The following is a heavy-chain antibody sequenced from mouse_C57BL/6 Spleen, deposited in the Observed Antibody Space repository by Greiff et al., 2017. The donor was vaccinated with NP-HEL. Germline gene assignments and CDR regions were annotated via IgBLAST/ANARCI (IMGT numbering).Heavy chain of an antibody. CDR1: GYTFTSYW. Sequence: VQLQQPGAELVKPGASVKMSCKASGYTFTSYWITWVKQRPGQGLEWIGDIYPGSGRTNYNEKLKSKATLTVDTSSSTAYMQLSSLTSEDSAVYYCARSSPYGNYVWFAYWGQGTLVTVSA. V-gene: IGHV1-55*01. D-gene: IGHD2-1*01. J-gene: IGHJ3*01. CDR3: ARSSPYGNYVWFAY. CDR2: IYPGSGRT.